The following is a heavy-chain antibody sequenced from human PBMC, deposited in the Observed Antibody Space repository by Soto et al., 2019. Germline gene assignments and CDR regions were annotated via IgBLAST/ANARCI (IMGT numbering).Heavy chain of an antibody. J-gene: IGHJ6*02. Sequence: SVKVSCKASGFTFTSSAVQWVRQARGQRLEWIGWIVVGSGNTNYAQKFQERVTITRDMSTSTAYMELSSLRSEDTAVYYCAAEEWYSGSSNDVYYYYYGMDVWGQGTTVTVSS. CDR2: IVVGSGNT. CDR1: GFTFTSSA. D-gene: IGHD6-6*01. V-gene: IGHV1-58*01. CDR3: AAEEWYSGSSNDVYYYYYGMDV.